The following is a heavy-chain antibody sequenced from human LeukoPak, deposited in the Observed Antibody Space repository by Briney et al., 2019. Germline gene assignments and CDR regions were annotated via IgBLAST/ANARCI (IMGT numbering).Heavy chain of an antibody. Sequence: PGGSLRLSCAASGFTFSSYWMHWVRQAPGKGLVWVSRINSDGSSTIYADSVKGGFTISRDNAKNTLYLQMNSLRAEDTAVYYCARDWSLAVAGTPYYWGQGTLVTVSS. V-gene: IGHV3-74*01. J-gene: IGHJ4*02. CDR1: GFTFSSYW. CDR2: INSDGSST. D-gene: IGHD6-19*01. CDR3: ARDWSLAVAGTPYY.